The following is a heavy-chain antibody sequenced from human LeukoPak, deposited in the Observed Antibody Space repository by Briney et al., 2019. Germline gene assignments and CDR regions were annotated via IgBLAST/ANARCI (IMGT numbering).Heavy chain of an antibody. CDR2: IIPIFGTA. J-gene: IGHJ3*02. V-gene: IGHV1-69*13. CDR3: ARGGSYLSAFDI. D-gene: IGHD1-26*01. CDR1: GGTFSSYA. Sequence: SVKVSCKASGGTFSSYAINWARQAPGQGLEWMGGIIPIFGTANYAQKFQGRVTITADESTSTAYMELSSLRSEDTAVYYCARGGSYLSAFDIWGQGTMVTVSS.